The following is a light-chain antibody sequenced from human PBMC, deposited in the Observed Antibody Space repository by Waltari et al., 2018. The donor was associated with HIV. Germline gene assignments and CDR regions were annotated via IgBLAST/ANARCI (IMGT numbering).Light chain of an antibody. CDR1: RLRRLF. V-gene: IGLV3-19*01. J-gene: IGLJ1*01. CDR3: HSRDTNTDHHV. CDR2: GGN. Sequence: SSELTQDPVVSGALGQTIKITCQGDRLRRLFSNWYQQRPGQAPVLVVYGGNRRPSGIPERFSASNSGNTSSLLISKSEAGDEADYFCHSRDTNTDHHVFGGGTRVIV.